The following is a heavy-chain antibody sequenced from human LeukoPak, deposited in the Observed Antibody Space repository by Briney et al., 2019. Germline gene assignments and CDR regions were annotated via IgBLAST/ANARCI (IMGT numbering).Heavy chain of an antibody. J-gene: IGHJ4*02. CDR1: GFTFSSYW. D-gene: IGHD3-22*01. Sequence: QTGGSLRLSCAASGFTFSSYWMSWVRQAPGKGLEWVANIKQDGSEKYYVDSAKGRFTISRDNAKNSLYLQMNSLRAEDTAVYYWARGGGTYYYDSSGYYYYWGQGTLVTVSS. CDR3: ARGGGTYYYDSSGYYYY. CDR2: IKQDGSEK. V-gene: IGHV3-7*04.